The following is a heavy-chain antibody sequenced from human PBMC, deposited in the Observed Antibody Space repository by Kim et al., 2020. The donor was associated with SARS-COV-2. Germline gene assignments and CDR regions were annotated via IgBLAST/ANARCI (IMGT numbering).Heavy chain of an antibody. Sequence: GGSLRLSCAASGFSVSNHYMNWVREAPGKGLEWVASLYTGGTTYYAASVRGRFTFSRDTSKNTVYLQMNSLRAEDTAVYYCARDGCSGGNSSFDFWRQG. V-gene: IGHV3-66*01. CDR2: LYTGGTT. CDR1: GFSVSNHY. CDR3: ARDGCSGGNSSFDF. D-gene: IGHD2-15*01. J-gene: IGHJ4*02.